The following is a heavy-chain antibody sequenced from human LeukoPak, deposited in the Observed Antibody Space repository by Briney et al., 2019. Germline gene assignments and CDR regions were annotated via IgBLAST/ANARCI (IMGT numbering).Heavy chain of an antibody. CDR1: GGSISSYY. CDR3: ARTHDYGGNTDFDY. D-gene: IGHD4-23*01. Sequence: SETLSLTCTVSGGSISSYYWSWIRQPPGKGLEWIGYIYYSGSTYYNPSLKSRVTISLDTSKNQFSLKLSSVTAADTTVYFCARTHDYGGNTDFDYWGQGILVTVSS. J-gene: IGHJ4*02. CDR2: IYYSGST. V-gene: IGHV4-59*01.